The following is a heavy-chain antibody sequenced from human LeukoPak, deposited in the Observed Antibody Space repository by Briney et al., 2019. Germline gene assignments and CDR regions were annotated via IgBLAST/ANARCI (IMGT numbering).Heavy chain of an antibody. CDR3: AKDHLPGIVVADRDY. CDR2: ISGSGGTT. V-gene: IGHV3-23*01. J-gene: IGHJ4*02. CDR1: GFTFNRYG. D-gene: IGHD6-19*01. Sequence: GGSLRLSCAASGFTFNRYGMSWVRQAPGKGLEWVSAISGSGGTTYYVDSVKGRFTISRDNSKNTLYLQINSLRDEDTAVYYCAKDHLPGIVVADRDYWGQGTLVTVSS.